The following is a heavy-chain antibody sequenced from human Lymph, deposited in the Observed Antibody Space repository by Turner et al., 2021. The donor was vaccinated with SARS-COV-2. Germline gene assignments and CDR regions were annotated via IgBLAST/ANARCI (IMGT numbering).Heavy chain of an antibody. D-gene: IGHD3-10*01. CDR3: ARSRDLQSMVRGVDPFDY. V-gene: IGHV1-2*02. J-gene: IGHJ4*02. Sequence: QVQLVQSGAAVKKPGASVPFSCKASGYTFTGYYMHWVRQAPGQGLEWRGWINPNSGGTNDAQKLQGRVTMTRDTSISTADMELRRLRSDDTAVYDCARSRDLQSMVRGVDPFDYWGQGTLVTVSS. CDR1: GYTFTGYY. CDR2: INPNSGGT.